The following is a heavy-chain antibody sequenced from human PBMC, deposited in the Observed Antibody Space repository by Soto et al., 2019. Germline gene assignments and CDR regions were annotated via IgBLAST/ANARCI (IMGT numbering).Heavy chain of an antibody. CDR3: AIERITIFGVVMVSGLNHFDY. D-gene: IGHD3-3*01. V-gene: IGHV1-18*01. CDR2: ISAYNGNT. J-gene: IGHJ4*02. Sequence: ASVKVSCKASGYTFTSYGISWVRQAPGQGLEWMGWISAYNGNTNYAQKLQGRVTMTTDTSTSTAYMELRSLRSDDTAVYYCAIERITIFGVVMVSGLNHFDYWGQGTLVTVSS. CDR1: GYTFTSYG.